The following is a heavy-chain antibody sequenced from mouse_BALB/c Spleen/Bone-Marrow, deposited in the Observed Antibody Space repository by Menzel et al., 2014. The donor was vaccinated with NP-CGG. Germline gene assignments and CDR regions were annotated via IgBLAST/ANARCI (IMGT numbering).Heavy chain of an antibody. V-gene: IGHV1-5*01. D-gene: IGHD2-10*02. CDR3: TFLVKEDFAY. Sequence: EVQLQQSGTVLARPGASVKMSYEASGYSFTSYWMHWVKQRPGQGLEWIGAIYPGNSDTTYNQKFKGKAKLTAVTSASTAYMELSSLTNEDSAVYYCTFLVKEDFAYWGQGTLVTVSA. CDR1: GYSFTSYW. CDR2: IYPGNSDT. J-gene: IGHJ3*01.